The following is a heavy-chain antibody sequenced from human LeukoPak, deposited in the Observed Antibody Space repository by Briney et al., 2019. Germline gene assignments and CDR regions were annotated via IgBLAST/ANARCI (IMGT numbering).Heavy chain of an antibody. D-gene: IGHD2-2*02. J-gene: IGHJ4*02. CDR2: ISGHNGNT. CDR1: GYTLTSYG. Sequence: GASVKVSCKASGYTLTSYGITWVRQAPEQGLEWMGWISGHNGNTNHAQNLQGRVTMTTDTSTSTAYMELRSLRSDDTAVYYCARDLCSSTSCYTDYWGQGTLVTVSS. V-gene: IGHV1-18*01. CDR3: ARDLCSSTSCYTDY.